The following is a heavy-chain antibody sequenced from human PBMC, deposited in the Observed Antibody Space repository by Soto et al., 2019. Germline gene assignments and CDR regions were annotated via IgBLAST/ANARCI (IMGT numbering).Heavy chain of an antibody. CDR1: GFTFTSYG. CDR2: IWADGSGK. Sequence: QVQLVESGGGVVQPGRSLRLSCSASGFTFTSYGMHYVRQAPGKGLEWVAVIWADGSGKYYADSVKGRFTLSRDNSKNTLFLQMNSLRAEDTAVYFCARDSCAGDCGGPAFWGQGTLVTVSS. CDR3: ARDSCAGDCGGPAF. D-gene: IGHD2-21*02. V-gene: IGHV3-33*01. J-gene: IGHJ4*02.